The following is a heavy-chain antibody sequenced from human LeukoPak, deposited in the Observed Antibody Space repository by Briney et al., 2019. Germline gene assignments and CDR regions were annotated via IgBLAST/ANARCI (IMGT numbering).Heavy chain of an antibody. CDR3: ARTFYGGKSHSHAFDI. V-gene: IGHV4-38-2*02. Sequence: SETLSLTCTVSGYSISSGYYWGWIRQPPGKGLEWIGSIYHSGSTYYNPSLKSRVTISVDTSKNQLSLKLSSVTAADTAVYYCARTFYGGKSHSHAFDIWGQGTMVTDSS. J-gene: IGHJ3*02. D-gene: IGHD4-23*01. CDR1: GYSISSGYY. CDR2: IYHSGST.